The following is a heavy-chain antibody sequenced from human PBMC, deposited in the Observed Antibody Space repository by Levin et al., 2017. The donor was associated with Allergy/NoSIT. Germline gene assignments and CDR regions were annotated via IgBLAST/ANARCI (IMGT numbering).Heavy chain of an antibody. Sequence: GASVKVSCKASGYLFTAYYIHWVRQAPGQGLEWMGRINPNSGGINYGQKFQGRVTMTTDTSFSTVYMELSGLRSDDTALYYCARGLYFYGSPDDYWGQGTLVTVSS. J-gene: IGHJ4*02. CDR3: ARGLYFYGSPDDY. CDR1: GYLFTAYY. CDR2: INPNSGGI. D-gene: IGHD3-10*01. V-gene: IGHV1-2*06.